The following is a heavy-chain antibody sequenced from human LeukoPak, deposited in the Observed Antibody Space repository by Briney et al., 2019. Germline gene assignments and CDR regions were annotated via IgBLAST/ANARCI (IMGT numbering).Heavy chain of an antibody. CDR2: ISRSSSYR. V-gene: IGHV3-21*01. D-gene: IGHD3-22*01. Sequence: GGSLRLSCAASGFTFSSYSMNWVRQAPGKGLEWVSSISRSSSYRYYADSVKGRFTIPRDNAKNSLYLQMNSLRAEDTAVYYCARDYYDSSGYYYLDYWGQGTLVTASS. CDR3: ARDYYDSSGYYYLDY. CDR1: GFTFSSYS. J-gene: IGHJ4*02.